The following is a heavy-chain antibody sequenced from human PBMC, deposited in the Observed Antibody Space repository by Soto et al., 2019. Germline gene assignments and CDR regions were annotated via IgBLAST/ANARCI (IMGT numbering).Heavy chain of an antibody. D-gene: IGHD3-10*01. CDR3: VNSYYSYSRAPEDYPTQGTLDL. V-gene: IGHV3-23*01. CDR1: GFTFSSYA. Sequence: GGYLRISCVAYGFTFSSYAMSWVRQAPGKGLEWVSVISGNGDNTYYADSVKGRFTISRDNSKNTLYLQMNSLRAEDTAVYYCVNSYYSYSRAPEDYPTQGTLDL. J-gene: IGHJ2*01. CDR2: ISGNGDNT.